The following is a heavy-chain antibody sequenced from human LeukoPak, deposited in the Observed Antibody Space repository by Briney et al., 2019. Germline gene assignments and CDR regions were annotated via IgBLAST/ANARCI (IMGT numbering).Heavy chain of an antibody. D-gene: IGHD5-12*01. CDR3: ARGSSYSGHGNYYYMDV. J-gene: IGHJ6*03. CDR2: IIPIFGTA. CDR1: GGTFSSYA. Sequence: GSSVKVSCKASGGTFSSYAISWVRQAPGQGLEWMGGIIPIFGTANYAQKFQGRVTITTDESTSTAYMELSSLRSEDTAVYYCARGSSYSGHGNYYYMDVWGKGTTVTVSS. V-gene: IGHV1-69*05.